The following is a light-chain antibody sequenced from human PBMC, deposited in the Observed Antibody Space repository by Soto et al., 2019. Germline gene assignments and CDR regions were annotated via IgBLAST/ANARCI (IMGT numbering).Light chain of an antibody. CDR3: QQRSSWPIT. Sequence: EIVLTQSPATLSLSPGERATLSCRASQSIGNYLVWYQQKPGQAPRLLIYDTSYRATGIPARFSGSGFGTDYTLTISSLESADFAVYYCQQRSSWPITFGQGTRLEIK. CDR1: QSIGNY. J-gene: IGKJ5*01. CDR2: DTS. V-gene: IGKV3-11*01.